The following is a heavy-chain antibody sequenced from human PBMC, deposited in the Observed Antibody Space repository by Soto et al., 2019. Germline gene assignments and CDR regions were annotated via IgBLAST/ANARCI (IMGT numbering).Heavy chain of an antibody. CDR1: GGSISSYY. V-gene: IGHV4-59*01. Sequence: SETLSLTCTVSGGSISSYYWSWIRQPPGKGLEWIGHIYYSGSTNYNPSLKSRVTISVDTSKNQFSLKLSSVTAADTAVYYCARSDDILTGSFPNWFDPWGQGTLVTV. D-gene: IGHD3-9*01. J-gene: IGHJ5*02. CDR3: ARSDDILTGSFPNWFDP. CDR2: IYYSGST.